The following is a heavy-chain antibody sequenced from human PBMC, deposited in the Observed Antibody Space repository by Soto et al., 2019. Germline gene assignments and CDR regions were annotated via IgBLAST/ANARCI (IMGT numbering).Heavy chain of an antibody. V-gene: IGHV3-48*04. D-gene: IGHD7-27*01. Sequence: GGSLRLSCASSGFIFSSYDMNWVRQAPGKGLEWVSYISSGSGNKLYADSVKGRFTISRDNAKNSLYLQMNSLRAEDTAVYYCARGPSGDKVHYWGQGALVTVSS. CDR3: ARGPSGDKVHY. CDR2: ISSGSGNK. CDR1: GFIFSSYD. J-gene: IGHJ4*02.